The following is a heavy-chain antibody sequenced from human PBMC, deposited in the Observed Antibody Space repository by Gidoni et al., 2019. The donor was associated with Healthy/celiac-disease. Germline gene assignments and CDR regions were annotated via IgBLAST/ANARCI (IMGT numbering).Heavy chain of an antibody. CDR1: GSTFTSYA. J-gene: IGHJ4*02. CDR3: ARELKDDSMSPGHY. D-gene: IGHD2-15*01. V-gene: IGHV7-4-1*02. Sequence: QVQLVQSGSELKQPGASVTVSYKASGSTFTSYAMNWVRQAPGQGLEWMGWINTNTGNPTYAQGFTGRFVFSLDTSVNTAYLQISSLKAEDTAVYYCARELKDDSMSPGHYWGQGTRVTVSS. CDR2: INTNTGNP.